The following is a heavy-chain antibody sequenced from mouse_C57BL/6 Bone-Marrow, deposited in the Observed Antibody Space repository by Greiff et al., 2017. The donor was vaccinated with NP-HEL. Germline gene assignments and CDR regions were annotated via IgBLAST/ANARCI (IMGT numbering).Heavy chain of an antibody. Sequence: VQLQQSGTVLARPGASVKMSCKTSGYTFTSYWMHWVKQRPGQGLEWIGAIYPGNSDTSYNQKFKGKAKLTAVTSASTAYMELSSLTNEDSAVYYCTRSFLRQFAYWGQGTLVTVSA. V-gene: IGHV1-5*01. CDR3: TRSFLRQFAY. CDR2: IYPGNSDT. CDR1: GYTFTSYW. J-gene: IGHJ3*01. D-gene: IGHD2-12*01.